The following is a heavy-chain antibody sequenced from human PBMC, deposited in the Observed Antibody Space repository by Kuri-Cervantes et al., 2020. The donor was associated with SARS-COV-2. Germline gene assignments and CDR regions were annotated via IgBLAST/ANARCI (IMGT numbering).Heavy chain of an antibody. V-gene: IGHV4-4*07. D-gene: IGHD3-9*01. CDR2: IHVNGRT. CDR3: ARHYAFDRFHK. Sequence: SETLSLTCTVYGGSISSYYWSWIRQPAGKGLEWIGRIHVNGRTNYNPSLKSRVTMSVDASKNHFSLKLRSVTAADTAIYYCARHYAFDRFHKWGQGTQVTVSS. CDR1: GGSISSYY. J-gene: IGHJ4*02.